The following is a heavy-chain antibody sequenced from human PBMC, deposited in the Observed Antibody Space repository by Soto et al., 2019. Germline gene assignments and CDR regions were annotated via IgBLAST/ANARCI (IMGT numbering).Heavy chain of an antibody. J-gene: IGHJ5*02. D-gene: IGHD3-10*01. CDR1: GDTFTNFG. V-gene: IGHV1-18*01. CDR3: ARVLRGVFNWFDP. CDR2: IATYNSNK. Sequence: ASVKVSCKTSGDTFTNFGLSWVRQAPGQGLEWMGWIATYNSNKNYAQKFQGRLTLTTDTSTSTGYMELKSLEYDDTAVYYCARVLRGVFNWFDPWGHGTLFTVSS.